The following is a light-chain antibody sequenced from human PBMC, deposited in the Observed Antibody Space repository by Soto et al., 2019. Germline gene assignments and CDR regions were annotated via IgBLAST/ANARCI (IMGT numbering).Light chain of an antibody. CDR1: QDVSGY. CDR3: QQYHTQAT. CDR2: AAS. J-gene: IGKJ1*01. Sequence: AIRMTQSPSSLPASTGDRVTITCRASQDVSGYVAWYQQKPGRAPNLLVYAASTLQAGVPSRFSGSASGTEFTLTITCLQSEDYATYFCQQYHTQATFGQGTKVDIK. V-gene: IGKV1-8*01.